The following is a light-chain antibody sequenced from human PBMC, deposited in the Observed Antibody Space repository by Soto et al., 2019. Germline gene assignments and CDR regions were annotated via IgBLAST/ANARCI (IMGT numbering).Light chain of an antibody. V-gene: IGKV3-11*01. Sequence: EIVLTQSPATLSLSPGERATLSCRASQSVSSYLAWYQQKPGQAPRLLIYEASNRATGIPARFSGSGSGTDFTLTISSLEPEDFAVYYCQQRSNWLTFGGGTKVDIK. CDR3: QQRSNWLT. CDR1: QSVSSY. CDR2: EAS. J-gene: IGKJ4*01.